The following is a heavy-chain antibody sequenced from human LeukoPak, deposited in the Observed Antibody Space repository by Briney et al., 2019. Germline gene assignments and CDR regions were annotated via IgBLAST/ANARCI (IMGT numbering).Heavy chain of an antibody. Sequence: SETLSLTCTVSGGSISNTNYYWGWIRQSPGKGLEWIGSVFYSGSSYCNPSLRSRVTISADTSKNQFSLKLSSVTAADTAVYYCARPSNSSSWAPFDYWGQGTLVTVSS. V-gene: IGHV4-39*01. CDR1: GGSISNTNYY. D-gene: IGHD6-13*01. CDR2: VFYSGSS. CDR3: ARPSNSSSWAPFDY. J-gene: IGHJ4*02.